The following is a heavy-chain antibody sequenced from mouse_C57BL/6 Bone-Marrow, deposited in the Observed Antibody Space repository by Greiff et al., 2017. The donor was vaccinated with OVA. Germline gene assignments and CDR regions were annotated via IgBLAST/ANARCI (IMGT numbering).Heavy chain of an antibody. D-gene: IGHD1-1*01. CDR3: ARRDYGSSSFLLYYYAMDY. Sequence: QVQLQQPGAELVKPGASVKLSCKASGYTFTSYWMHWVKQRPGQGLEWIGMIHPNSGSTNYNEKFKSKATLTVDKSSSTAYMQLSSLTSEDSAVYYCARRDYGSSSFLLYYYAMDYWGQGTSVTVSS. CDR1: GYTFTSYW. V-gene: IGHV1-64*01. J-gene: IGHJ4*01. CDR2: IHPNSGST.